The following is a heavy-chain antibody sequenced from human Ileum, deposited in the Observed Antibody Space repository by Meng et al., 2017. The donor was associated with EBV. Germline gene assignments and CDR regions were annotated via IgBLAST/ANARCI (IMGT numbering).Heavy chain of an antibody. Sequence: QGPLAEQGPGLGKPSATLSLTCAVSGGSISSSIWWSWVRQAPGKGLEWIGEIHHTESTNYNPSLKSRVTISVDKSKNQFSLKLSSVTAADTAVYYCARESYSDSSGYYSLDYWGQGSLVTVSS. CDR1: GGSISSSIW. D-gene: IGHD3-22*01. J-gene: IGHJ4*02. CDR2: IHHTEST. V-gene: IGHV4-4*02. CDR3: ARESYSDSSGYYSLDY.